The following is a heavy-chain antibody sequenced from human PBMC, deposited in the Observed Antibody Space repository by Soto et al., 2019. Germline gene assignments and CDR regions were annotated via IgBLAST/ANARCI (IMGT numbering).Heavy chain of an antibody. D-gene: IGHD6-25*01. CDR1: GGSFSGYY. CDR3: ATGVYRSARFDH. Sequence: SETLSLTCAVYGGSFSGYYWSWIRQPPGKGLEWIGEINHSGSTNYNPSLKSRVTISVDTSKNQFSLKLSSVTAADTAVYYCATGVYRSARFDHWGQGTRVTVSS. CDR2: INHSGST. J-gene: IGHJ5*02. V-gene: IGHV4-34*01.